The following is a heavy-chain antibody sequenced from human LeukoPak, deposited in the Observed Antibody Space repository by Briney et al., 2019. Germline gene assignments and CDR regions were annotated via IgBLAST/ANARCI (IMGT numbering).Heavy chain of an antibody. CDR3: AREGEMATSPVDY. CDR2: IIPILGIA. V-gene: IGHV1-69*04. J-gene: IGHJ4*02. CDR1: GGTFSSYA. Sequence: VASVKVSCKASGGTFSSYAISWVRQAPGQGLEWMGRIIPILGIANYAQKFQGRVTITADKSTSTAYMELSSLRSEDTAVYYCAREGEMATSPVDYWGQGTLVTVSS. D-gene: IGHD5-24*01.